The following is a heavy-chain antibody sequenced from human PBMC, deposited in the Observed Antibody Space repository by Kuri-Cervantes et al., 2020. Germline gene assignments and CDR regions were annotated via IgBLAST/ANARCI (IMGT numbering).Heavy chain of an antibody. CDR3: AKGSPISGLNSGYDSEGLYY. Sequence: GGSLRLCCAASGFTFDDYATHWVRQAPGKGLEWVSGISWNSGSIGYADSVKGRFTISRDNAKNSLYLQMNSLRAEDTALYYCAKGSPISGLNSGYDSEGLYYWGQGILVTVSS. D-gene: IGHD5-12*01. J-gene: IGHJ4*02. CDR2: ISWNSGSI. CDR1: GFTFDDYA. V-gene: IGHV3-9*01.